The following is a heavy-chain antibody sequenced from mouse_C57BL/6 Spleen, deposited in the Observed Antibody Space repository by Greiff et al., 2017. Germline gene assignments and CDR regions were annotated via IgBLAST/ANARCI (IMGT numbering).Heavy chain of an antibody. V-gene: IGHV1-72*01. CDR1: GYTFTSYW. CDR3: ARGEGRHYYAMDY. CDR2: IDPISGGT. Sequence: VQLQQPGAELVKPGASVKLSCKASGYTFTSYWMHWVKQRPGRGLEWIGRIDPISGGTKYTAQFKSQATLTVDKPSSTAYMQLSSLTSEDSAVYYGARGEGRHYYAMDYWGQGTSVTVSS. J-gene: IGHJ4*01. D-gene: IGHD1-2*01.